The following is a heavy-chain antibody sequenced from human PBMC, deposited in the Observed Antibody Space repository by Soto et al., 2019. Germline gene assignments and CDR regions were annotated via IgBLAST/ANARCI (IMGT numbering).Heavy chain of an antibody. CDR3: ARAYVNCSGGSCYYNYYYYYGMDV. V-gene: IGHV1-46*01. D-gene: IGHD2-15*01. CDR2: INPSGGST. J-gene: IGHJ6*02. CDR1: GYTFTSYY. Sequence: VSCKASGYTFTSYYMHWVRQAPGQGLEWMGIINPSGGSTSYAQKFQGRVTMTRDTSTSTVYMELSSLRSEDTAVYYCARAYVNCSGGSCYYNYYYYYGMDVWGQGTTVTVS.